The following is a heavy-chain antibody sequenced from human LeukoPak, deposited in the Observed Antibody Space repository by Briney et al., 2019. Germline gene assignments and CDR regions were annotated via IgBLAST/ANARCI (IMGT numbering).Heavy chain of an antibody. CDR2: INPNSGGT. CDR1: GYTFTGYY. D-gene: IGHD3-22*01. V-gene: IGHV1-2*02. J-gene: IGHJ5*02. Sequence: ASVKVSCKSSGYTFTGYYMHWVRQAPGQGLEWIGCINPNSGGTNYAQKFQGRVTMTRDTSISTAYMELSRLRSDDTAVYYCARIYQHYYDSSGYDNWFDPWGQGTLVTVSS. CDR3: ARIYQHYYDSSGYDNWFDP.